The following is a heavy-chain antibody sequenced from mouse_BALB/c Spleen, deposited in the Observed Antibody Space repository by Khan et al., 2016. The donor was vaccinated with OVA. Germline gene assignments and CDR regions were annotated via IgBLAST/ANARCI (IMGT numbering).Heavy chain of an antibody. Sequence: QVQLKQSGAELVRPGVSVKISCKGSGYTFTDFTIHWVKQSHAKSLEWIGVISTYYGDATYNQKFKGKATMTVDKTSSTAYMELARLTSEDSAIFNCTRGGGGNRFAYGGQGTLVTVSA. CDR1: GYTFTDFT. V-gene: IGHV1S137*01. CDR2: ISTYYGDA. CDR3: TRGGGGNRFAY. J-gene: IGHJ3*01.